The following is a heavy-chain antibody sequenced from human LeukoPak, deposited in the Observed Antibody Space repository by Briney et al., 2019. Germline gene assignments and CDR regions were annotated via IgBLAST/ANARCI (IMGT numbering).Heavy chain of an antibody. Sequence: RGSLRLSCAASGFTFSSYWMSWVRQAPGKGLEWVANIKQDGSEKYYVDSVKGRFTISRDNAKNSLYLQMNSLGAEDTAVYYCASVAIAAAGDFDYWGQGTLVTVSS. CDR2: IKQDGSEK. CDR1: GFTFSSYW. D-gene: IGHD6-13*01. CDR3: ASVAIAAAGDFDY. J-gene: IGHJ4*02. V-gene: IGHV3-7*01.